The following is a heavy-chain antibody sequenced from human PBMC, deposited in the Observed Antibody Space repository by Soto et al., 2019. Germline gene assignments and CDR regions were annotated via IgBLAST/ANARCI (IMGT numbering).Heavy chain of an antibody. J-gene: IGHJ4*02. CDR1: GGSFSGYY. V-gene: IGHV4-34*01. D-gene: IGHD3-22*01. CDR2: INHSGST. CDR3: ARGLYYYDSSGYSYYFDY. Sequence: SPTLSLTCAVYGGSFSGYYWSWIRQPPGKGLEWIGEINHSGSTNYNPSLKSRVTISVDTSKNQFSLKLSSVTAADTAVYYCARGLYYYDSSGYSYYFDYWGQGTLVTVSS.